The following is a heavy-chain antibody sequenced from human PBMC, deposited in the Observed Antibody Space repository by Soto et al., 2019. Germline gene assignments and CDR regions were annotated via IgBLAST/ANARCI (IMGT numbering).Heavy chain of an antibody. J-gene: IGHJ3*02. V-gene: IGHV3-23*01. CDR1: GFTFSSYA. D-gene: IGHD3-22*01. CDR2: ISGSGGST. CDR3: AKDKRHYYDSSGYYLTDAFDI. Sequence: GGSLRLSCAASGFTFSSYAMSWVRQAPGKGLEWVSAISGSGGSTYYADSVKGRFTISRDNSKNTLYLQMNSLRAEDTAVYYYAKDKRHYYDSSGYYLTDAFDIWGQGTMVTVSS.